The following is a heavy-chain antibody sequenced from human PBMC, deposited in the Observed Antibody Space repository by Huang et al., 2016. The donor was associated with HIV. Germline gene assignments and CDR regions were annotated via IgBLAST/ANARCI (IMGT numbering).Heavy chain of an antibody. J-gene: IGHJ4*02. CDR1: VFTFSSYA. CDR3: ARGSRSNGVSSFDY. V-gene: IGHV3-30-3*01. Sequence: QVQLVESGGGVVQPGRSLRLSCAASVFTFSSYAMHWVGQAPGKGLEWGAVISNDGSNKYYADSVKGRFTISRDNSKNTLYLQMNSLRAEDTAVYYCARGSRSNGVSSFDYWGQGTLVTVSS. CDR2: ISNDGSNK. D-gene: IGHD2-8*01.